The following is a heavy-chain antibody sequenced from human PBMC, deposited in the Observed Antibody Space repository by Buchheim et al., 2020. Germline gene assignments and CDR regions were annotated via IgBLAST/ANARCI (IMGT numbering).Heavy chain of an antibody. CDR3: ARDQEGIVGATLYFDY. J-gene: IGHJ4*02. V-gene: IGHV3-48*01. D-gene: IGHD1-26*01. CDR1: GFTFSSYS. CDR2: ISSSSNTI. Sequence: EVQLVESGGGLVQPGGSLRLSCAASGFTFSSYSMNWVRQAPGKGLEWVSYISSSSNTIYYADSEKGRFTISRDNAKNSLYLQMNSLRAEDTAVYYCARDQEGIVGATLYFDYWGQGTL.